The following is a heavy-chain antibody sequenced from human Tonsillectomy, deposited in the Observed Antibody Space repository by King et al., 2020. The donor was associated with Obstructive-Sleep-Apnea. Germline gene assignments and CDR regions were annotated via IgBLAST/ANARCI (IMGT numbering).Heavy chain of an antibody. Sequence: VQLQESGPGLVKPSEPLSLTCSFPVGSIRSFNWPWIRQPPGKGLKWLGHIFYSGRTKYNPSLKSRVTMSVDTSKSHFSLNLTSVTAADTAVYYCARGDLTFNIWGQGTMVTVSS. CDR1: VGSIRSFN. CDR3: ARGDLTFNI. J-gene: IGHJ3*02. CDR2: IFYSGRT. D-gene: IGHD3-9*01. V-gene: IGHV4-59*01.